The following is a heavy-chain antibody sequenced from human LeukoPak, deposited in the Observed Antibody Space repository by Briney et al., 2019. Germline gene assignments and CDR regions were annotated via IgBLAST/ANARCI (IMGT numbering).Heavy chain of an antibody. CDR2: ISSSSTYT. CDR3: ARDLYSSSWYGFDY. D-gene: IGHD6-13*01. V-gene: IGHV3-21*01. Sequence: KTGGSLRLSCAASGFTFSDYSMNWVRQSPGKGLEWVSSISSSSTYTYYADSLKGRFPISRDNAKNSLYLQINSLRAEDTAVYYCARDLYSSSWYGFDYWGQGTLVTVSS. J-gene: IGHJ4*02. CDR1: GFTFSDYS.